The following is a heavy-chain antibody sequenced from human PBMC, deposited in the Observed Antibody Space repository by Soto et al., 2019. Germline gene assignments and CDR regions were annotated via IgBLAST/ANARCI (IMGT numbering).Heavy chain of an antibody. J-gene: IGHJ4*02. Sequence: QVQLVESGGGVVQPGRSLRLSCAASGFTISAYDKHWVRQAPGKGLGWVAVIWFDGSNKDYGDSVKGRFTISRDNSENTLFLQMNSLRAEDTAVYYCATEHYSAFDYWGQGTLVTVSS. V-gene: IGHV3-33*03. CDR3: ATEHYSAFDY. D-gene: IGHD2-15*01. CDR1: GFTISAYD. CDR2: IWFDGSNK.